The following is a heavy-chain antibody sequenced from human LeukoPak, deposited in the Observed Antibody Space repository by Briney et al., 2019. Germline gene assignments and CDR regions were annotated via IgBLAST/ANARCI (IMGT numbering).Heavy chain of an antibody. CDR1: GYTFTGYY. CDR2: INPHSGGT. J-gene: IGHJ3*02. D-gene: IGHD3-22*01. Sequence: ASVKDSCKASGYTFTGYYMHWVRQPPGQGREGMGWINPHSGGTNYAQTFQGRVTMTRDTSISTAYMQLSRLRSDDTAVYYCARESYYYDSSGFSSQGAFDIWGQGTMVTVSS. V-gene: IGHV1-2*02. CDR3: ARESYYYDSSGFSSQGAFDI.